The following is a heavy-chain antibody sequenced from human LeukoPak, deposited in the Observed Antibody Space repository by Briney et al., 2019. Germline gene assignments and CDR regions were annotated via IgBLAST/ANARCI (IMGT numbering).Heavy chain of an antibody. J-gene: IGHJ4*02. D-gene: IGHD6-6*01. CDR1: GFTFSGSA. CDR2: IRSKANSYAT. V-gene: IGHV3-73*01. CDR3: TRHEFSSSSGVDY. Sequence: GGSLRLSCAASGFTFSGSAMHWVRQASGKGLEWVGRIRSKANSYATAYAASVKGRFTISRDDSKNTAYLQMNSLKTEDTAVYYCTRHEFSSSSGVDYWGQGTLVTVSS.